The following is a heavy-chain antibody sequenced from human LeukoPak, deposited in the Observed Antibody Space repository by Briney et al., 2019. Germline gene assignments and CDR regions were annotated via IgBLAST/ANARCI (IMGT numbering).Heavy chain of an antibody. J-gene: IGHJ5*02. CDR2: ISSSSSYI. CDR3: ARWNRALDT. V-gene: IGHV3-21*01. CDR1: GFTFSSYS. D-gene: IGHD1-1*01. Sequence: GGSLRLSCAASGFTFSSYSMNWVRQAPGKGLEWVSSISSSSSYIYYADSVRGRFTISRDNAKNSLYLEMNSLRVEDTGVYYCARWNRALDTWGQGTLVTVSS.